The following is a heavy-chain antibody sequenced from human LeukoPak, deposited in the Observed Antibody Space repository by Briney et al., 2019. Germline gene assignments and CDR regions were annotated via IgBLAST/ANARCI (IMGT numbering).Heavy chain of an antibody. CDR3: ARDQSSGWPNFDY. V-gene: IGHV7-4-1*02. CDR1: GYIFTSYV. D-gene: IGHD6-19*01. J-gene: IGHJ4*02. Sequence: GASVKVSCKASGYIFTSYVLHWVRQAPGQGLEWMGWINTNTGNPTYAQGFTGRFVFSLDTSVSTAYLQISSLKADDTAMYYCARDQSSGWPNFDYWGQGTLVTVSS. CDR2: INTNTGNP.